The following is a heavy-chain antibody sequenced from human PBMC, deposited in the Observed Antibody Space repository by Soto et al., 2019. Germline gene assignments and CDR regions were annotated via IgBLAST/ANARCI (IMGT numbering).Heavy chain of an antibody. J-gene: IGHJ4*02. CDR1: GFTFSSYA. Sequence: GWSLRLSCAASGFTFSSYAMSLVRQAPGKGLEWVSFISGSGGSTYYADSVKGRFTISRDNSKNTLYLQMNRLRAEDTAVYYCAKDLGYYDSSGPSGGYFEYWGQGTLVTVSS. CDR2: ISGSGGST. CDR3: AKDLGYYDSSGPSGGYFEY. V-gene: IGHV3-23*01. D-gene: IGHD3-22*01.